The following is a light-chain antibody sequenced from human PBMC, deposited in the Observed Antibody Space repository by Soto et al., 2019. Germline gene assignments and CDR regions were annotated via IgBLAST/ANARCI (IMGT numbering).Light chain of an antibody. Sequence: DIQMTQSPSTLSASVGDRVTITCRASQSISSWLAWYQQKPGKALKLLIYKASSLESGVPSRFSGSGSGTEFTLTISSLQPDDFATYYCQQYNSYSGVTFGPGTKVDIK. CDR3: QQYNSYSGVT. J-gene: IGKJ3*01. V-gene: IGKV1-5*03. CDR1: QSISSW. CDR2: KAS.